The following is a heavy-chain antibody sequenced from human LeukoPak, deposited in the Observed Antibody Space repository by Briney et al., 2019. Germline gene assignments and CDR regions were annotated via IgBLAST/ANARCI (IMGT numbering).Heavy chain of an antibody. CDR3: ARLHPADWFDP. J-gene: IGHJ5*02. Sequence: SETLSLTCTVSGGSISSYYWSWIRQPPGKGLEWIGYIYTSGSTNYNPSLKSRVTISVDTSKNQFSLKLSSVTAADTAVYYCARLHPADWFDPWGQGTLVTVSS. V-gene: IGHV4-4*09. D-gene: IGHD6-25*01. CDR1: GGSISSYY. CDR2: IYTSGST.